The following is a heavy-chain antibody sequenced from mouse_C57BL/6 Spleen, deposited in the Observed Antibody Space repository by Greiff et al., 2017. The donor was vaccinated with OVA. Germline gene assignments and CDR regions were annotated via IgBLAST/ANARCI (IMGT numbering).Heavy chain of an antibody. CDR1: GYTFTDYN. CDR3: ARILYYYGSSEVYFDY. V-gene: IGHV1-18*01. Sequence: VQLKESGPELVKPGASVKIPCKASGYTFTDYNMDWVKQSHGKSLEWIGDINPNNGGTIYNQKFKGKATLTVDKSSSTAYMELRSLTSEDTAVYYCARILYYYGSSEVYFDYWGQGTTLTVSS. J-gene: IGHJ2*01. D-gene: IGHD1-1*01. CDR2: INPNNGGT.